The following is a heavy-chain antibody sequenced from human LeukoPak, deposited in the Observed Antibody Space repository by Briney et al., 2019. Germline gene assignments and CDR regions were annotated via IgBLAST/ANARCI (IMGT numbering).Heavy chain of an antibody. CDR2: ISSSGSTI. CDR1: GFTSSDYY. CDR3: ARSRITVVRGVIRSLNWFDP. V-gene: IGHV3-11*01. D-gene: IGHD3-10*01. Sequence: GGSLRLSCAASGFTSSDYYMSWIRQAPGKGLEWVSYISSSGSTIYYADSVKGRFTISRDNAKNSLYLQMNSLRAEDTAVYYCARSRITVVRGVIRSLNWFDPWGQGTLVTVSS. J-gene: IGHJ5*02.